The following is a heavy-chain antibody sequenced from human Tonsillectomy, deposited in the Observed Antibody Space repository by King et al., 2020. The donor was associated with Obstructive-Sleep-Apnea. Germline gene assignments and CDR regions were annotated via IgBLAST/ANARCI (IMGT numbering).Heavy chain of an antibody. CDR2: IRSKAYGGTT. CDR3: TRENWNRSFDP. D-gene: IGHD1-1*01. CDR1: GFTLDDYA. V-gene: IGHV3-49*03. J-gene: IGHJ5*02. Sequence: VQLVESGGGLVQPGRSLRLSCTASGFTLDDYAVSWFRQAPGKGLEWVGFIRSKAYGGTTEYAASVKGRFTISRDDSKSIAYLQMNSLETEDTAVYYCTRENWNRSFDPWGQGTLVTVSS.